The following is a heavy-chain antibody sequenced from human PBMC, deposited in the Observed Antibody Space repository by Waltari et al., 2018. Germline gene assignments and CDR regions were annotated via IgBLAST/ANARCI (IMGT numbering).Heavy chain of an antibody. V-gene: IGHV4-34*01. J-gene: IGHJ4*02. CDR2: INHSGST. CDR1: GGSFSGYY. CDR3: ARGTGYYYDSSGPYYFDY. D-gene: IGHD3-22*01. Sequence: QVQLQQWGAGLLKPSETLSLTCAVYGGSFSGYYWSWIRQPPGKGLEWIGEINHSGSTNYNPSRKSRVTISVDTSKNQFSLKLSSVTAADTAVYYCARGTGYYYDSSGPYYFDYWGQGTLVTVSS.